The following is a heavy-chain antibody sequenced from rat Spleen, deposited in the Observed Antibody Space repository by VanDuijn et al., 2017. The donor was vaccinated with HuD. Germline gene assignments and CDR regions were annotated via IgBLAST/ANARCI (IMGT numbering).Heavy chain of an antibody. CDR2: ISWGGSST. Sequence: EVKLVESGGGLVQPGRSLKLSCAASGFTFDDYGMAWVRQAPKNGLEWVASISWGGSSTYYPDNVKGRFTISRDNAKNALYLQMNNLTSEDTAIYYCTRIATTIDYWGHGVMVTVSS. V-gene: IGHV5-36*01. CDR1: GFTFDDYG. J-gene: IGHJ2*01. CDR3: TRIATTIDY. D-gene: IGHD1-10*01.